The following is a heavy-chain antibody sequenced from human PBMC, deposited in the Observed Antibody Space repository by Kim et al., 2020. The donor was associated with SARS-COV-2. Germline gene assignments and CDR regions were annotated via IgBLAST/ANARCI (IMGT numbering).Heavy chain of an antibody. D-gene: IGHD5-18*01. Sequence: SETLSLTCTVSGGSISSSSYYWGWIRQPPGKGLEWIGSIYYSGSTYYNPSLKSRVTISVDTSKNQFSLKLSSVTAADTAVYYCARIDGYSYGHNWFDPWGQGTLVTVSS. CDR3: ARIDGYSYGHNWFDP. V-gene: IGHV4-39*01. CDR1: GGSISSSSYY. J-gene: IGHJ5*02. CDR2: IYYSGST.